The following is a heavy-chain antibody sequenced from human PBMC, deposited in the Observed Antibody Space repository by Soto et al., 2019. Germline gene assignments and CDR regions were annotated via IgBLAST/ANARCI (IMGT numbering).Heavy chain of an antibody. J-gene: IGHJ4*02. CDR1: GFTFSSYG. CDR3: ATHHYDSSGYYYSPFDY. CDR2: ISGSGGST. V-gene: IGHV3-23*01. Sequence: SLRLSCVVSGFTFSSYGMSWVHQAPGKGLEWVSAISGSGGSTYYADSVKGRFTISRDKAKNTLILQMNSQRAEDTAVYYCATHHYDSSGYYYSPFDYWGQGTLVTVSS. D-gene: IGHD3-22*01.